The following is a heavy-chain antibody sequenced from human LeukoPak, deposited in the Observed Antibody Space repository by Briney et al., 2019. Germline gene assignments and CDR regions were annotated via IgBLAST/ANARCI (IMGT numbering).Heavy chain of an antibody. CDR1: GGSMRNDY. Sequence: SETLSLTCTVSGGSMRNDYWSWIRQSPGKGLEWIGYIYDDGSTNYNPSLTSRVSISLDTSKNQFSLKLSSVTAADTAVYYCARSRSYNSRSFYEFDSWGQGTLVTVSS. CDR3: ARSRSYNSRSFYEFDS. CDR2: IYDDGST. D-gene: IGHD2/OR15-2a*01. V-gene: IGHV4-59*01. J-gene: IGHJ4*02.